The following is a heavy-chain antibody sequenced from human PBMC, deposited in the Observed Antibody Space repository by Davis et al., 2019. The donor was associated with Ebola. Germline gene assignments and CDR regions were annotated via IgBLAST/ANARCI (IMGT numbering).Heavy chain of an antibody. J-gene: IGHJ4*02. CDR3: ARGHNYAHEY. D-gene: IGHD4-11*01. CDR2: VILKSGAT. CDR1: GYTFTDYN. Sequence: ASVTVPCKASGYTFTDYNIHWMRQAPGQGLEWLGRVILKSGATNYAQKFQGRVTMTRDTSISTVYMELSSQRYDDTAGYYCARGHNYAHEYWGQGTLVTVSS. V-gene: IGHV1-2*06.